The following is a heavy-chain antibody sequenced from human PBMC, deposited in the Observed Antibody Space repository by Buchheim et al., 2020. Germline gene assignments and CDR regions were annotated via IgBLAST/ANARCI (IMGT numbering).Heavy chain of an antibody. J-gene: IGHJ4*02. D-gene: IGHD1-26*01. CDR2: IFHSGST. CDR3: TRESVGNTPSFDY. Sequence: QVQLQESGPGLVKPSGTLSLTCAVSGGSISSNNWWHWVRQPPGKGLEWIGEIFHSGSTNYNRSLKSRVLISVDRSENQLSPRLTSVTAADTAVYYCTRESVGNTPSFDYWGQGTL. CDR1: GGSISSNNW. V-gene: IGHV4-4*02.